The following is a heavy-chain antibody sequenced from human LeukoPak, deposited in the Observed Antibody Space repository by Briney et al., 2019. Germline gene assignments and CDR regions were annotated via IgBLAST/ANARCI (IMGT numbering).Heavy chain of an antibody. J-gene: IGHJ3*02. Sequence: PSETLSLTCAVYGGSFSGYYWSWTRQPPGKGLEWIGEINHSGSTNYNPSLKSRVTISVDKSKNQFSLKLSSVTAADTAVYYCARKPLGTYYYDSSGFVGAFDIWGQGTMVTVSS. D-gene: IGHD3-22*01. CDR2: INHSGST. CDR1: GGSFSGYY. CDR3: ARKPLGTYYYDSSGFVGAFDI. V-gene: IGHV4-34*01.